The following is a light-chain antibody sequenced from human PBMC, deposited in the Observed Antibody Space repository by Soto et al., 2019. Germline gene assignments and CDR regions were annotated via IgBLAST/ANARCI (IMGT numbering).Light chain of an antibody. CDR2: EVT. J-gene: IGLJ1*01. Sequence: QSVLTQPPSASGSPGQSVTISCTATSSDVGGYDYVSWYQQHPGKAPKLMIYEVTIRPSGVSDRFSGSKSGNTASLTVSGLQAEDEADYYCSSYTGGNPSYVFGTGTKLTVL. V-gene: IGLV2-8*01. CDR1: SSDVGGYDY. CDR3: SSYTGGNPSYV.